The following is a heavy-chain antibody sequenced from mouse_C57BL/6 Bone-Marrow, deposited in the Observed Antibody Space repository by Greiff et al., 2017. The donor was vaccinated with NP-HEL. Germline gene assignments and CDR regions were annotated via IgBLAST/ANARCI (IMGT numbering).Heavy chain of an antibody. CDR2: ISYDGSN. D-gene: IGHD4-1*01. CDR1: GYSITSGYY. V-gene: IGHV3-6*01. J-gene: IGHJ3*01. Sequence: DVKLVESGPGLVKPSQSLSLTCSVTGYSITSGYYWNWIRQFPGNKLEWMGYISYDGSNNYNPSLKNRISITRDTSKNQFFLKLNSVTTEDTATYYCARDGTPWFAYWGQGTLVTVSA. CDR3: ARDGTPWFAY.